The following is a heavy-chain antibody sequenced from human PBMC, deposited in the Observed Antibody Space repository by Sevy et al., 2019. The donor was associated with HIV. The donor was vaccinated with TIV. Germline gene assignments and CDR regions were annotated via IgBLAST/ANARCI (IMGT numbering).Heavy chain of an antibody. CDR1: GFTFGDYA. D-gene: IGHD3-16*02. CDR3: TSLYDYVWGSYRYTNY. V-gene: IGHV3-49*04. J-gene: IGHJ4*02. Sequence: GGSLRLSCTASGFTFGDYAMSWVRQAPGKGLEWVGFIRSKAYGGPTEYAASVKGRFTISRDDSKSIAYLQMNSLKTEDTAVYYCTSLYDYVWGSYRYTNYWGQGTLVTVSS. CDR2: IRSKAYGGPT.